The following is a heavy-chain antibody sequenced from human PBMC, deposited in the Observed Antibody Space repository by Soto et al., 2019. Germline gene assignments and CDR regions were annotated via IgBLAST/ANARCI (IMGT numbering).Heavy chain of an antibody. CDR2: ISYGGTNK. J-gene: IGHJ4*02. V-gene: IGHV3-30-3*01. D-gene: IGHD2-21*01. CDR1: GFSFSSYA. CDR3: ASAGGGCFNLIFFFDY. Sequence: QVQLVESGGGVVQPGRSLRLSCAASGFSFSSYAMHWVRQAPGKGLEWVASISYGGTNKYYADSVKGRFTISRDNSENTLYLQMNSLRPEDTAVFYCASAGGGCFNLIFFFDYWGLGTLVTVSS.